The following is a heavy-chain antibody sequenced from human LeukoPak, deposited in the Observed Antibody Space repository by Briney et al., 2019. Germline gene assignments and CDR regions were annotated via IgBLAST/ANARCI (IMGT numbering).Heavy chain of an antibody. CDR1: GFTFSSYS. J-gene: IGHJ4*02. V-gene: IGHV3-21*01. Sequence: GGSLRLSCAAFGFTFSSYSMNWVRQAPGKGLEWVSSISSSSSYIYYADSVKGRFTITRDNAKNSLYLQMNSLRAEDTAVYYCARAHLLYYFDYWGQGTLVTVSS. CDR2: ISSSSSYI. CDR3: ARAHLLYYFDY.